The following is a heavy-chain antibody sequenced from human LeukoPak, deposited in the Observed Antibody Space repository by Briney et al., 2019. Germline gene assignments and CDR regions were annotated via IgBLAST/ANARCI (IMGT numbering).Heavy chain of an antibody. J-gene: IGHJ4*02. Sequence: GGSLRLSCAASGFTFSDTWMHWVRQAPGKGLEWVSSISSSSSYIYYADSVKGRFTISRDNAKDSLYLQMNSLRAEDTAVYYCAREHVSTSLPGIWGQGTLVTVSS. D-gene: IGHD3-10*01. CDR2: ISSSSSYI. CDR1: GFTFSDTW. CDR3: AREHVSTSLPGI. V-gene: IGHV3-21*01.